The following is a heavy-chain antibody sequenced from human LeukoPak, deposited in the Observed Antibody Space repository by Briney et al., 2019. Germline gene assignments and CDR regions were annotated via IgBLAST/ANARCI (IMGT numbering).Heavy chain of an antibody. Sequence: SETLSLTCTVSGGSISSYYWSWIRQPPGKGLEWIGSIYYSGSTYYNPSLKSRVTISVDTSKNQFSLKLSSVTAADTAVYYCARASSSLGYWGQGTLVTVSS. CDR2: IYYSGST. J-gene: IGHJ4*02. D-gene: IGHD6-6*01. V-gene: IGHV4-59*05. CDR1: GGSISSYY. CDR3: ARASSSLGY.